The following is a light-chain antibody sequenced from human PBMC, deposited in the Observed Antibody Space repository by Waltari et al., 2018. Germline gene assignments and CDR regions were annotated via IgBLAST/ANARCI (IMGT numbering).Light chain of an antibody. CDR2: KTN. V-gene: IGLV8-61*01. J-gene: IGLJ3*02. CDR3: LVYMGSGIWV. CDR1: SASVPITFY. Sequence: QTVVTQEPSLSVSPGVTVTLTCVFSSASVPITFYANWYQQRPGQTPRTLVYKTNIRSSGVPDRFSGSSLGNKAALIITGAQADDECDYYCLVYMGSGIWVFGGGTKLTVL.